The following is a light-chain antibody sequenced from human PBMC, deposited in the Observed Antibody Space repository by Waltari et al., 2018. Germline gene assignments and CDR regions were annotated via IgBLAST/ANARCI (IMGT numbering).Light chain of an antibody. CDR1: QNVGGY. Sequence: EIVLTQSPATMSLSPGDRATLSCRASQNVGGYLAWFQQKPGQAPRLLIYHASNRATGLPARFSGSGSGTDFTLTISSLEPEDFAIYYCQQRSSWPLTFGGGTKVEI. CDR3: QQRSSWPLT. V-gene: IGKV3-11*01. CDR2: HAS. J-gene: IGKJ4*01.